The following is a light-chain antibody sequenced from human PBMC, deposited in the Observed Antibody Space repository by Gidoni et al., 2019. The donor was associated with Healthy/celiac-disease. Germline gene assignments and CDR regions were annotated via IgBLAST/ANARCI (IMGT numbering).Light chain of an antibody. J-gene: IGLJ3*02. CDR2: EDN. V-gene: IGLV6-57*02. CDR1: SCSIASNY. Sequence: NFMLTQPHSVSVSPGKTVTISCTGSSCSIASNYVQWYQQRPGSAPTTVIYEDNQRPSGVPDRFSGSSDSSSNSASLTISGLKTEDEADYYCQSYDSSNLWVFGGGTKLTVL. CDR3: QSYDSSNLWV.